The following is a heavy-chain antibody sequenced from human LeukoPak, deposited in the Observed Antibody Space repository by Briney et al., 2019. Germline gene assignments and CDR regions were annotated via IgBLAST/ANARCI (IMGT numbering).Heavy chain of an antibody. CDR1: GGTFRSFA. D-gene: IGHD6-19*01. CDR2: IIPIFGTV. J-gene: IGHJ4*02. CDR3: ARGDIAVAGTDF. V-gene: IGHV1-69*01. Sequence: ASVKVSCKASGGTFRSFAFTWVRQAPGQGLEWMGGIIPIFGTVNYAQKFQGRLTITADESTSAAYMELSSLRSEDTAVYYCARGDIAVAGTDFWGQGTLVTASS.